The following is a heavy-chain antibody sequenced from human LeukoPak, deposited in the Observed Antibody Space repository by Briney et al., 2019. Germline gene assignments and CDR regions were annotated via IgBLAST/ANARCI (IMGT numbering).Heavy chain of an antibody. Sequence: PSETLSLTCAVYGGSFSGYYWSWIRQPPGKGLEWIGEINHSGSTNYNPSLKSRVTISVDTSKNQFSLKMSYVTAADTAVYYCARGALLWFGELKDPLDYWGQGTLVTVSS. CDR3: ARGALLWFGELKDPLDY. V-gene: IGHV4-34*01. CDR2: INHSGST. CDR1: GGSFSGYY. J-gene: IGHJ4*02. D-gene: IGHD3-10*01.